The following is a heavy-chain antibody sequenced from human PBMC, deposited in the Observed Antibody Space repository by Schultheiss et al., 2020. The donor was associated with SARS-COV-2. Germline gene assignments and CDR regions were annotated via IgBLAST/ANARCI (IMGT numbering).Heavy chain of an antibody. J-gene: IGHJ4*02. Sequence: SETLSLTCTVSGVSISSGSYYWSWIRQPPGKGLEWIGYIYYSGSTNYNPSLKSRVTISVDTSKNQFSLKLSSVTAADTAVYYCARNHGDYPYFDYWGQGTLVTVSS. D-gene: IGHD4-17*01. CDR3: ARNHGDYPYFDY. V-gene: IGHV4-61*01. CDR2: IYYSGST. CDR1: GVSISSGSYY.